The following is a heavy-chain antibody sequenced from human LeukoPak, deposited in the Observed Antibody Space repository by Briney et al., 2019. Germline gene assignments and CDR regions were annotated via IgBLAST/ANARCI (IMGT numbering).Heavy chain of an antibody. V-gene: IGHV1-18*04. Sequence: ASGKLSCKASGYTFTNYGISWVRQAPGQGLEWMGRISTYTGNTNYAQKLQGSVTMTTDTATSTAYMELRSLTSDDTAVYYCARASPSYDSRLGDYWGQGTLVTVSS. J-gene: IGHJ4*02. CDR2: ISTYTGNT. CDR3: ARASPSYDSRLGDY. CDR1: GYTFTNYG. D-gene: IGHD3-22*01.